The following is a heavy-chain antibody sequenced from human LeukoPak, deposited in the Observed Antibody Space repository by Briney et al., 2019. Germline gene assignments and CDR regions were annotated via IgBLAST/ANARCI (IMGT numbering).Heavy chain of an antibody. CDR1: GYDFPTYW. D-gene: IGHD2/OR15-2a*01. CDR2: NYPDDSDN. CDR3: ARHIPSTGPGEYYMDV. Sequence: GESLKISCQASGYDFPTYWFGWVRQLPGKGLEWMGVNYPDDSDNKYNPSFQGQVTISVNKSISTGYLQWSSLKASDTAMYYCARHIPSTGPGEYYMDVWGRGTTVIVS. J-gene: IGHJ6*04. V-gene: IGHV5-51*01.